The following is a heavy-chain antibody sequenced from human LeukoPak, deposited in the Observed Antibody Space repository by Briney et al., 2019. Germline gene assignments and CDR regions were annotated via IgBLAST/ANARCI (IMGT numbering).Heavy chain of an antibody. Sequence: PSETLSLTCSLSGASINSYYWSWIRQAPGKGLEWLGYIYSSGRARNNPSLPSRVNISIDTSNSQFSLNLNSVTAADTAVSFCAGRWWGQLLNPRRSFYFDIDVWGRGTTVIVTS. CDR2: IYSSGRA. CDR3: AGRWWGQLLNPRRSFYFDIDV. CDR1: GASINSYY. J-gene: IGHJ6*03. V-gene: IGHV4-59*12. D-gene: IGHD2-15*01.